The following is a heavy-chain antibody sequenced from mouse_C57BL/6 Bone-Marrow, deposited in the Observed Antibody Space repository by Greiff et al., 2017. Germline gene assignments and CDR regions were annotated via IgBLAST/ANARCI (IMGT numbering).Heavy chain of an antibody. CDR3: ARRVTGYYFDY. J-gene: IGHJ2*01. CDR1: GFTFSSYT. D-gene: IGHD2-1*01. CDR2: ISGGGGNT. V-gene: IGHV5-9*01. Sequence: EVKVVESGGGLVKPGGSLKLSCAASGFTFSSYTMSWVRQTPEKRLEWVATISGGGGNTYYPDSVKGRFTISRDNAKNTLYLQMSSLRSEDTALYYCARRVTGYYFDYWGQGTTLTVSS.